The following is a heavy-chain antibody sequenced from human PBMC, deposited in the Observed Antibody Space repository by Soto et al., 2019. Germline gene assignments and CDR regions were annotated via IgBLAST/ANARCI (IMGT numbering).Heavy chain of an antibody. V-gene: IGHV4-34*01. CDR3: ARGSVDTVDSSGYYHGTPYGLDV. J-gene: IGHJ6*02. Sequence: SETLSLTCAVYGGSFSAYYWSWIRQPPGKGLEWIGEINHSGGTSYNPSLKSRVTISVDTSKSQFSLKLTSVTAADRAVYYCARGSVDTVDSSGYYHGTPYGLDVWGQGTTVTVSS. CDR2: INHSGGT. D-gene: IGHD3-22*01. CDR1: GGSFSAYY.